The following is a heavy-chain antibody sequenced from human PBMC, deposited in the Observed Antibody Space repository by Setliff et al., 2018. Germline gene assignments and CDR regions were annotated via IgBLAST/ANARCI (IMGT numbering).Heavy chain of an antibody. CDR3: ARGRFLDWLFRRPLYFDY. V-gene: IGHV3-7*03. CDR2: IKQGGNER. Sequence: GGSLRLSCVASGFRFPSYWMAWVRQAPGTGLQWVANIKQGGNERYYVDSVKGRFTISRDNSKNLLFLQMNSLRAEDTATYYCARGRFLDWLFRRPLYFDYWGRGNLVTVSS. J-gene: IGHJ4*02. D-gene: IGHD3-3*01. CDR1: GFRFPSYW.